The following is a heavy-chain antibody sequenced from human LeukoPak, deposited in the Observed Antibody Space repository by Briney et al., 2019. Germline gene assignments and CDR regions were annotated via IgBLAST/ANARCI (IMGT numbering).Heavy chain of an antibody. D-gene: IGHD3-9*01. CDR2: ISAYNGNA. CDR3: ARDTGVLRYFDWLLHNYYYYGMDV. J-gene: IGHJ6*04. Sequence: ASVTVSCTASGYTFTSYGISWVRQAPGQGLEWMGWISAYNGNANYAQKFQGRVTMSTDTSTSTAYMELRSLRSDDTAVYYCARDTGVLRYFDWLLHNYYYYGMDVWGKGTTVTVSS. CDR1: GYTFTSYG. V-gene: IGHV1-18*04.